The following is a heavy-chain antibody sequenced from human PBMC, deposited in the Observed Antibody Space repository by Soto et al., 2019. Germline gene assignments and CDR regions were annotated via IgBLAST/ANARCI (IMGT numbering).Heavy chain of an antibody. CDR2: IYYSGST. CDR1: GGSISSYY. J-gene: IGHJ3*02. D-gene: IGHD4-17*01. Sequence: ETLSLTCTVSGGSISSYYWSWIRQPPGKGLEWIGYIYYSGSTNYNPSLKSRVTISVDTSKNQFSLKLSSVTAADTAVYYCATYRFTVTTFYAFDIWGQGAMVTVSS. CDR3: ATYRFTVTTFYAFDI. V-gene: IGHV4-59*01.